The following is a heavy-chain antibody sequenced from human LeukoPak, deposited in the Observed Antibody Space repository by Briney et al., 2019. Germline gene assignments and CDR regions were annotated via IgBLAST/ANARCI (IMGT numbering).Heavy chain of an antibody. CDR3: TTAPDSMDC. CDR2: IKSKTDGGTA. V-gene: IGHV3-15*01. CDR1: GFTFSNTW. Sequence: GGSLRLSCAASGFTFSNTWMTWVRQAPGKGLEWVGRIKSKTDGGTAEYAAPVKGRFTISRDDSQKTMYMQMNSLRPEDTAVYYCTTAPDSMDCWGQGTLVTVSS. J-gene: IGHJ4*02. D-gene: IGHD3-3*01.